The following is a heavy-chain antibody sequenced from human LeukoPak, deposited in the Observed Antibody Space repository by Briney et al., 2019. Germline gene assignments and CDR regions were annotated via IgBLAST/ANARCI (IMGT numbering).Heavy chain of an antibody. CDR3: ARGLRGYSYGTPFDY. D-gene: IGHD5-18*01. J-gene: IGHJ4*02. V-gene: IGHV4-30-2*01. CDR2: IYHSGST. Sequence: SETLSLTCAVSGGSISSGGYSWSWIRQPPGKGLEWIGYIYHSGSTYYNPSLKSRVTISVDRSKNQFSLKLSSVTAADTVVYYCARGLRGYSYGTPFDYWGQGTLVTVSS. CDR1: GGSISSGGYS.